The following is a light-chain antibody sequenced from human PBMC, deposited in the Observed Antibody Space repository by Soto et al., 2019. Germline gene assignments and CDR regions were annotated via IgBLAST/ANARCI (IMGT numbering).Light chain of an antibody. CDR3: QQYNSYWT. CDR1: QTIRSW. J-gene: IGKJ1*01. V-gene: IGKV1-5*03. CDR2: QES. Sequence: DIQMTQAPSTLSGSVGDRVTITCRASQTIRSWLAWYQQKPGKDPKLLIYQESSLESGVPSRFSGSGSGTEFTLTISSLQPDDFATYYCQQYNSYWTFGQGTKVDIK.